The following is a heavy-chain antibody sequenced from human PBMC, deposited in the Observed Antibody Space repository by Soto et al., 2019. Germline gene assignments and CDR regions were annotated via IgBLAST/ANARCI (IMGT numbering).Heavy chain of an antibody. Sequence: QLQLVQSGAEVKKPGASVKVSCKASGYSFTTYGISWVRQAPGQGLEWMGWVNAYNGNTDHAQKFQGRFTMTTDTSTSTAYMELRSLRSDDTAVYYCAADMRATNWYFDLWGRGTLVTVS. CDR3: AADMRATNWYFDL. J-gene: IGHJ2*01. V-gene: IGHV1-18*01. D-gene: IGHD1-26*01. CDR1: GYSFTTYG. CDR2: VNAYNGNT.